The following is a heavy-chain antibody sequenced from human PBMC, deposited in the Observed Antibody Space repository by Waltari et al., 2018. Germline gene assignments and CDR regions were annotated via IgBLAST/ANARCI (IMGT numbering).Heavy chain of an antibody. J-gene: IGHJ4*02. Sequence: QVQLVQSGSELKKPGASVRVSCQASGYMVNIYAMNWLRQAPGQGLEWLGWVNTNTGNPTYARDFTGRFVFSLDTSVNTAYLQITSLEPEDTAVYFCARGESFTPYYFDSWGQGTLVSVSS. CDR2: VNTNTGNP. CDR3: ARGESFTPYYFDS. V-gene: IGHV7-4-1*02. CDR1: GYMVNIYA.